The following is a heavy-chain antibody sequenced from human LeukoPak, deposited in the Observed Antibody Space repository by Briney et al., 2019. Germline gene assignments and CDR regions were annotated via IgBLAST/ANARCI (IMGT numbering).Heavy chain of an antibody. J-gene: IGHJ4*02. Sequence: SETLSLTCTVSGGSISSSSYSWGWIRQPPGKGLEWIGSIYYSGSTYYNPSLKSRVTISVDTSKNQFSLKLSSVTAADTAVYYCARHGLSYDYVWGSYRHRHFDYWGQGTLVTVSS. CDR1: GGSISSSSYS. CDR3: ARHGLSYDYVWGSYRHRHFDY. D-gene: IGHD3-16*02. CDR2: IYYSGST. V-gene: IGHV4-39*01.